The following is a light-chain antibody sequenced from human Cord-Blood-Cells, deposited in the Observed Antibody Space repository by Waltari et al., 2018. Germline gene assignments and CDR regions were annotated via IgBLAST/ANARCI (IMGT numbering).Light chain of an antibody. J-gene: IGKJ1*01. CDR2: WAS. V-gene: IGKV4-1*01. Sequence: DIVMTQSPDSLAVSLGERATINCKSSQSVLYSSNNKNYFAWYQQKPGQPPKLLIYWASTRESGVPDRFSGSWSGTDFTLTISSLQAEDVAVYYCQQYYSTPPTFGQGTKVEIK. CDR1: QSVLYSSNNKNY. CDR3: QQYYSTPPT.